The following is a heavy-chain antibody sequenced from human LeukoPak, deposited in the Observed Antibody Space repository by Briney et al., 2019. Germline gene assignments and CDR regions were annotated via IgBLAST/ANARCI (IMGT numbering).Heavy chain of an antibody. CDR1: GETFSSYA. J-gene: IGHJ4*02. D-gene: IGHD6-13*01. CDR3: ARDGFVGAADY. CDR2: ITPFLGIA. V-gene: IGHV1-69*04. Sequence: ASVKVSCKASGETFSSYAINWVRQAPGQGPEWMGRITPFLGIANYPQKFQGRVTITADESTTTAYMELSSLRSEDTAVYYCARDGFVGAADYWGQGTLVTVSS.